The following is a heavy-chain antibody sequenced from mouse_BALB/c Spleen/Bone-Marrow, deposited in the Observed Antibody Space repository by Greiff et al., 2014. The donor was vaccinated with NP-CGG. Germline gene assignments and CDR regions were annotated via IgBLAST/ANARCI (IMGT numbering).Heavy chain of an antibody. J-gene: IGHJ3*01. V-gene: IGHV1-74*01. Sequence: VQLQQSWAELVRPGASVTLSCKASGYSFTSYWMNWVKQRPGQGLEWIGMIHPSDSDTRLNQNFKDKVTMTVDKSSSTAYMQLSSPTSEDSAVYYCARGVRGFAYWGQGTLVTVSA. D-gene: IGHD2-14*01. CDR3: ARGVRGFAY. CDR1: GYSFTSYW. CDR2: IHPSDSDT.